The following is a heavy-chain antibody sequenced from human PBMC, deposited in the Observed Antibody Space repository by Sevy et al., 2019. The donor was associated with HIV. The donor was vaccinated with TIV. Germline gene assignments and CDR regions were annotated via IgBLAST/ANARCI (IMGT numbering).Heavy chain of an antibody. CDR3: GREREGVDIVVVPAVEIPLGGFDP. D-gene: IGHD2-2*03. V-gene: IGHV1-69*04. CDR1: GCTFSSYA. Sequence: ASVNVSCKASGCTFSSYAISWVRQAPGQGLEWMGRIIPILGIANYAQKFQGRVTITGDKSTSTAYMELSSLRSEDKAVYYCGREREGVDIVVVPAVEIPLGGFDPWGQGTLVTVSS. J-gene: IGHJ5*02. CDR2: IIPILGIA.